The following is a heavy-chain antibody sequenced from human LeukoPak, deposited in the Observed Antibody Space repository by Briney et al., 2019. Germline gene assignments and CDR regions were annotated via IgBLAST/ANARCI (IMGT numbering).Heavy chain of an antibody. CDR3: ARDRDSSAFDI. Sequence: SETLSLTCSVSGGSFSSYYWSWIRQPPGKGLEYIGYIHYGGRTDYNPSLKSRVTISLDTSKNQFSLKLSSVTAADTAVYHCARDRDSSAFDIWGQGTMVTVSS. V-gene: IGHV4-59*13. D-gene: IGHD5-24*01. CDR1: GGSFSSYY. J-gene: IGHJ3*02. CDR2: IHYGGRT.